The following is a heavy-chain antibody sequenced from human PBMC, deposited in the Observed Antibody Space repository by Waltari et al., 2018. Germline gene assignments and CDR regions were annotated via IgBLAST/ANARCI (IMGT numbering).Heavy chain of an antibody. V-gene: IGHV4-39*01. D-gene: IGHD5-12*01. J-gene: IGHJ3*01. CDR3: ATYIGASLGTAAFDV. CDR2: LSYRGAT. Sequence: AWSPQPPGEGVGWIGSLSYRGATYTSPSLKGRVTMSRDTSKNELSLNVDSVPAADAAVYYCATYIGASLGTAAFDVWGQGTRVNVS.